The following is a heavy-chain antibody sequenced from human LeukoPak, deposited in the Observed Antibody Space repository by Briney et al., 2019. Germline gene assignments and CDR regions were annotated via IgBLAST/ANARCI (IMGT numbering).Heavy chain of an antibody. V-gene: IGHV1-2*02. J-gene: IGHJ3*02. CDR2: INPNSGGT. CDR3: ARGGYSIHSPPYYYDSSGYDAFDI. CDR1: GYTFTGYY. Sequence: GASVKVSCKASGYTFTGYYMHWVRQAPGQGLEWMGWINPNSGGTNYAQKFQGRVTMTRDTSISTAYMELSRLRSDDTAVYYCARGGYSIHSPPYYYDSSGYDAFDIWGQGTMVTVSS. D-gene: IGHD3-22*01.